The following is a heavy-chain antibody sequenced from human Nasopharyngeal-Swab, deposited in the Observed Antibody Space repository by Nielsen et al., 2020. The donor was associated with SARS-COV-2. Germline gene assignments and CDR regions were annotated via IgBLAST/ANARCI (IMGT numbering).Heavy chain of an antibody. CDR1: GGSISSGGYY. V-gene: IGHV4-31*03. Sequence: SETLSLTCTVSGGSISSGGYYWSWIRQHPGQGLEWIGYIYYSGSTYYNPSLKSRVTISVDTSKNQFSLKLSSVTAADTAVYYCARANRSGIFGVVLNFDYWGQGTLVTVSS. CDR2: IYYSGST. D-gene: IGHD3-3*01. CDR3: ARANRSGIFGVVLNFDY. J-gene: IGHJ4*02.